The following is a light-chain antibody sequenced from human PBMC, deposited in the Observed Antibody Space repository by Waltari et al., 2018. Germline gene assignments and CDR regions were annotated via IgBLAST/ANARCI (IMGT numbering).Light chain of an antibody. V-gene: IGKV3-15*01. J-gene: IGKJ1*01. CDR1: QSVSSN. CDR2: GAS. Sequence: EIVMTQSPATLSVSPGVRATLSCRASQSVSSNLAWYQQKPGQAPRLLIYGASTRATGIPARFSGSGSGTEFTLTISSLQSEDFVVYYCQQYNNWPRTFGQGTKVEI. CDR3: QQYNNWPRT.